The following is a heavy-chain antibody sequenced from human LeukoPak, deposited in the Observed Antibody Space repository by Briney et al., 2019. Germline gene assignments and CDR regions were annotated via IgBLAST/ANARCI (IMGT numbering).Heavy chain of an antibody. CDR2: IRAYNGNT. V-gene: IGHV1-18*01. CDR3: ARDSKRDDYVWGSYRQFDY. Sequence: ASVKVSCKASGYTFTSYGISWVRQAPGQGVERMGWIRAYNGNTNYAQKLQGRVTMSTDTSTSTAYMELRSLRSDDTAVYYCARDSKRDDYVWGSYRQFDYWGQGTLVTVSS. J-gene: IGHJ4*02. CDR1: GYTFTSYG. D-gene: IGHD3-16*02.